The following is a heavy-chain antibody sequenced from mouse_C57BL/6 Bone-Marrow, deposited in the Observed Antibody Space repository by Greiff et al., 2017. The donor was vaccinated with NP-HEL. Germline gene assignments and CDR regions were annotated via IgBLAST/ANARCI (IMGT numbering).Heavy chain of an antibody. CDR1: GYTFTSYW. V-gene: IGHV1-55*01. D-gene: IGHD2-4*01. CDR2: IYPGSGST. Sequence: QVQLQQSGAELVKPGASVKMSCKASGYTFTSYWITWVKQRPGQGLEWIGDIYPGSGSTNYNEKFKSKATLTVDTSSSTAYMQLSSLTSEDSAVYYCGGYDYEENYAMDYWGQGTSVTVSS. J-gene: IGHJ4*01. CDR3: GGYDYEENYAMDY.